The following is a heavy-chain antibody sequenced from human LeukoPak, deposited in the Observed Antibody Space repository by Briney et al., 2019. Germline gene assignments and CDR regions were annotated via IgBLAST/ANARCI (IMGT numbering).Heavy chain of an antibody. CDR3: ARERPGYYDILTGYFGD. V-gene: IGHV4-39*07. CDR1: GGSISSSSYY. J-gene: IGHJ4*02. Sequence: KPSETLSLTCTVSGGSISSSSYYWGWIRQPPGKGLEWIGSIYYSGSTYYNPSLKSRVTISVDTSKNQFSLKLSSVTAADTAVYYCARERPGYYDILTGYFGDWGQGTLVTVSS. D-gene: IGHD3-9*01. CDR2: IYYSGST.